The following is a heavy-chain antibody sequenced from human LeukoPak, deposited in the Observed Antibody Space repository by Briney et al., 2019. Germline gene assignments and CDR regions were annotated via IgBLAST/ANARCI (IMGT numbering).Heavy chain of an antibody. Sequence: PGGSLRLSCAASGFTFSSYYMSWVRQAPGKGLEWVSSISSSSSYIYYADSVKGRFTISRDDAKNSLYLQMNSLRAEDTAVYYCARTQLSDTAMSYIDYWGRGTLVTVSS. D-gene: IGHD5-18*01. CDR1: GFTFSSYY. V-gene: IGHV3-21*01. CDR2: ISSSSSYI. CDR3: ARTQLSDTAMSYIDY. J-gene: IGHJ4*02.